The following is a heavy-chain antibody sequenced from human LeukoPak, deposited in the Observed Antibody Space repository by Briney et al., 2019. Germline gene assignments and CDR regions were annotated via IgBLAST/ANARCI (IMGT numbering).Heavy chain of an antibody. CDR1: GFTFSSYG. V-gene: IGHV3-30*18. CDR3: AKGYSSFNC. Sequence: GGSLRLSCAASGFTFSSYGMHWVRQAPGKGLEWVAVISYDGSNKYYADSVKGRSTISRDNSKNTLYLQMNSLRAEDAAVYYCAKGYSSFNCWGQGTLVTVSS. D-gene: IGHD6-19*01. CDR2: ISYDGSNK. J-gene: IGHJ4*02.